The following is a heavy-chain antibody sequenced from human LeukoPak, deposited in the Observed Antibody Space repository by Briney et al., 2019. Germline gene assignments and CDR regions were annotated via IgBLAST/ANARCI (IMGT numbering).Heavy chain of an antibody. D-gene: IGHD3-3*01. CDR3: ARDGITIFGVVDFDY. Sequence: SETLSLTCTVSGDSISSSYWSWIRQPPGKGLEWIGYLYHSGSSNSHPSLRSRVSISLDTSKNQFSLILTSVTAADTAVYYCARDGITIFGVVDFDYWGQGTLVTVSS. J-gene: IGHJ4*02. CDR1: GDSISSSY. V-gene: IGHV4-59*12. CDR2: LYHSGSS.